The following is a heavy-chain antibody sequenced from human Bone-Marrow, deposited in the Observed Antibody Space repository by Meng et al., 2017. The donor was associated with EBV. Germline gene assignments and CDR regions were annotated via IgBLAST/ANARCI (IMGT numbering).Heavy chain of an antibody. CDR1: GWSFSCLY. Sequence: QGNLQQWGAGPVKPSETLSLPRVVSGWSFSCLYWSWIRQPPGKGLEWIGEINHGGTTEYNPSLRSRVTISLDTSKNQFSLKLSSVTAADTAVYYCVRGIRQNFHDGGIWGQGTMVTVSS. D-gene: IGHD2-15*01. CDR3: VRGIRQNFHDGGI. CDR2: INHGGTT. V-gene: IGHV4-34*01. J-gene: IGHJ3*02.